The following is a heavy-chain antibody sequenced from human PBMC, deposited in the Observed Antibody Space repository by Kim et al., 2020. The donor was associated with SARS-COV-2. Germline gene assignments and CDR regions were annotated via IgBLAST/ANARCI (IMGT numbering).Heavy chain of an antibody. D-gene: IGHD6-13*01. Sequence: GGSLRLSCAASGFTFSSYWMSWVRQAPGKGLEWVANIKQDGSEKYYVDSVKGRFTISRDNAKNSLYLQMNSLRAEDTAVYYCATQPGIAAAGYYYYGMDVWGQGTTVTVSS. CDR2: IKQDGSEK. CDR1: GFTFSSYW. J-gene: IGHJ6*02. CDR3: ATQPGIAAAGYYYYGMDV. V-gene: IGHV3-7*01.